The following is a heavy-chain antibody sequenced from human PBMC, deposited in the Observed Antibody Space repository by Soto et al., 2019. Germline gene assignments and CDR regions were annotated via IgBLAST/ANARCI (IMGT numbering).Heavy chain of an antibody. D-gene: IGHD3-9*01. Sequence: SETLSLTCTVSGGSISSSSYYWGWIRQPPGKGLEWIGSIYYSGSTYYNPSLKSRVTISVDTSKNQFSLRLSSVTAADTAVYYCARDSEGTGYYDYWGQGTLVTVSS. CDR3: ARDSEGTGYYDY. CDR2: IYYSGST. CDR1: GGSISSSSYY. V-gene: IGHV4-39*02. J-gene: IGHJ4*02.